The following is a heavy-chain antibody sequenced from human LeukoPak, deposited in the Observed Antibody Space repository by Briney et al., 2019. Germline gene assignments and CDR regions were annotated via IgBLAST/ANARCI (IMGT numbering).Heavy chain of an antibody. V-gene: IGHV3-7*01. CDR3: AIGVSKNP. J-gene: IGHJ5*02. CDR1: GFTFSSYW. CDR2: IKEDGGEK. Sequence: GGSLRLSCAASGFTFSSYWMSWVRQAPGKGLEWVANIKEDGGEKYYVESVKGRFIISRDNTKNSLYLQMSSLRAEDTAVYYCAIGVSKNPWGQGTLVTVSS.